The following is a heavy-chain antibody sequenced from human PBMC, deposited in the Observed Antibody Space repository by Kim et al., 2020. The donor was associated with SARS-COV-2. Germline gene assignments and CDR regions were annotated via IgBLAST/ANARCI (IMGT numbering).Heavy chain of an antibody. Sequence: GGSLRLSCVASGFTLRSYDMTWVRQAPGKGLEWVSSISAGGSTLSYADSVKGRFAISRDNAKNILYLQLSGLGAEDTALYYCARDLMVPGRATSYSYAIDVWGQGTTVTVSS. D-gene: IGHD3-16*01. CDR1: GFTLRSYD. V-gene: IGHV3-23*01. J-gene: IGHJ6*02. CDR3: ARDLMVPGRATSYSYAIDV. CDR2: ISAGGSTL.